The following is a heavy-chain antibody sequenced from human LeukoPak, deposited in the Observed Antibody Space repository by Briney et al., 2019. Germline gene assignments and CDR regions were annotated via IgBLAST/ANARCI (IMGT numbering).Heavy chain of an antibody. J-gene: IGHJ4*02. D-gene: IGHD6-13*01. CDR3: ARDGIRYSSSWSNFDY. CDR1: GGTFSSYA. Sequence: ASVKVSCKASGGTFSSYAISWVRQAPGQGLEWMGGIIPIFGTANYVQKFQGRVTITTDESTSTAYMELSSLRSEDTAVYYCARDGIRYSSSWSNFDYWGQGTLVTVSS. CDR2: IIPIFGTA. V-gene: IGHV1-69*05.